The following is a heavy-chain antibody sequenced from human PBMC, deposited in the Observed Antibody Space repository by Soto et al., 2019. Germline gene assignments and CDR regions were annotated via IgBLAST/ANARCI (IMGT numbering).Heavy chain of an antibody. CDR1: GGSISSYY. J-gene: IGHJ4*02. Sequence: SETLSLTCTVSGGSISSYYWGWIRQPPGKGLEWIGSIYYSGSTYYNPSLKSRVTISVDTSKNQFSLKLSSVTAADTAVYYCATSPESRYWGQGTLVTVSS. CDR3: ATSPESRY. CDR2: IYYSGST. V-gene: IGHV4-39*01.